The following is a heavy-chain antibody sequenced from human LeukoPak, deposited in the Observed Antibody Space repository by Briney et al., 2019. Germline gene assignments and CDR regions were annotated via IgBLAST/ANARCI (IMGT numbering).Heavy chain of an antibody. J-gene: IGHJ4*02. CDR2: IYYSGST. V-gene: IGHV4-39*07. CDR1: GGSISSSSYY. Sequence: SETLSLTCTVSGGSISSSSYYWGWIRQPPGKGLEWIGSIYYSGSTYYNPSLKSRVTISVDTSKNQFSLKLSSVTAADTAVYYCARVRITMVRGVIITRYFDYWGQGTLVTVSS. CDR3: ARVRITMVRGVIITRYFDY. D-gene: IGHD3-10*01.